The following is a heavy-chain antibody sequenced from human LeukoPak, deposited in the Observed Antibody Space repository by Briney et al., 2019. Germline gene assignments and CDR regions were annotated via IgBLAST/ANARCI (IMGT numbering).Heavy chain of an antibody. J-gene: IGHJ4*02. D-gene: IGHD1-14*01. CDR1: GFTFSSYA. CDR3: ARDHRQRTMNTGNDY. Sequence: GGSLRLSCAASGFTFSSYAMSWVRQAPGKGLEGVSDISGSGGSTYYADSVKGRFTISRDNSKNTLYLQMNSLRSEDTAVYYCARDHRQRTMNTGNDYWGQGTLVTVSS. CDR2: ISGSGGST. V-gene: IGHV3-23*01.